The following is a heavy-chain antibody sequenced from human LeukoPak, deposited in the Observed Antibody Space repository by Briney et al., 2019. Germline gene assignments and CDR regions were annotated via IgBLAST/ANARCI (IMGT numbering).Heavy chain of an antibody. Sequence: PGGSLRLSCAASGFTFTSFGMHWVRQAPGKRLEWVAFIRNDGDVIYYTESVKGRFTISRDNSKNTLYLQMNSLRAEDTAVYYCAKDDFDYWGQGTLVTVSS. V-gene: IGHV3-30*02. J-gene: IGHJ4*02. CDR2: IRNDGDVI. CDR1: GFTFTSFG. CDR3: AKDDFDY.